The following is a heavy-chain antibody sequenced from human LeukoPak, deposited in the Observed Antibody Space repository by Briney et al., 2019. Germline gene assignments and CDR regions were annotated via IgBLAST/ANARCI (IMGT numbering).Heavy chain of an antibody. CDR2: IKSKSDYGTT. D-gene: IGHD2-21*02. V-gene: IGHV3-15*01. Sequence: GGSLRLSLPASGFIFSNAWMSWVRQAPGKGLEWVGRIKSKSDYGTTDFAAPVQGRFIISRDDSTNMLYLQMNSLKTEDTATYYCTRVTAYYDYGMDVWGHGTTVTVSS. J-gene: IGHJ6*02. CDR3: TRVTAYYDYGMDV. CDR1: GFIFSNAW.